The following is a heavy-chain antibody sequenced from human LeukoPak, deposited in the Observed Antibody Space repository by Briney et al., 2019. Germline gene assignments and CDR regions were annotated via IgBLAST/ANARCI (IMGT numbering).Heavy chain of an antibody. V-gene: IGHV4-59*01. CDR2: IYYSGST. J-gene: IGHJ6*03. CDR3: ARASRLGTLAAFGYYYMDV. CDR1: GGSISNYY. Sequence: SETLSLTCTVSGGSISNYYWSWIRQSPEKGLEWIGYIYYSGSTNYNPSLKSRVTISVDASKNQFSLKLSSVTAADTAVYYCARASRLGTLAAFGYYYMDVWGKGTTVTVSS. D-gene: IGHD3-16*01.